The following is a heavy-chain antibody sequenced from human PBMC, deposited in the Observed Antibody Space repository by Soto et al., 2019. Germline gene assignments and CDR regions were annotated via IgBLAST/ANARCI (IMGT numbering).Heavy chain of an antibody. CDR2: ISTYTGDT. Sequence: ASVKVSCKTSGYPFTSYGITWVRQAPGQGLEWLGWISTYTGDTKYAQKVQGRVTVTTDTCASTAYMDLRSLRSDYTAIYYCARELGQDSAWYTFDSWGKRSLITVSS. D-gene: IGHD6-13*01. CDR1: GYPFTSYG. J-gene: IGHJ5*01. CDR3: ARELGQDSAWYTFDS. V-gene: IGHV1-18*04.